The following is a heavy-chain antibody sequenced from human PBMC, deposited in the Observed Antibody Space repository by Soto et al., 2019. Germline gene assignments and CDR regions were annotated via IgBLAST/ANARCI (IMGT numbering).Heavy chain of an antibody. V-gene: IGHV1-69*13. D-gene: IGHD3-9*01. CDR2: IIPIFGTA. Sequence: SVKVSCKASGGTFSSYAISWVRQAPGQGLEWMGGIIPIFGTANYAQKFQGRVTITADESTSTAYMELSSLRSEDTAVYYCARECREYDILTGYYSPDYFDYWGQGTLVTVSS. J-gene: IGHJ4*02. CDR1: GGTFSSYA. CDR3: ARECREYDILTGYYSPDYFDY.